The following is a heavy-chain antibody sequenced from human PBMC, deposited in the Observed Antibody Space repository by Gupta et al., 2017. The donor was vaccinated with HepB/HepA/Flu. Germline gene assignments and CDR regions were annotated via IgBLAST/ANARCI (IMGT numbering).Heavy chain of an antibody. CDR3: AKDLYFWSGMDV. D-gene: IGHD3-3*01. CDR2: IGSEMRK. V-gene: IGHV3-23*01. CDR1: GFTIGGNA. Sequence: DVQLLESGGGLVQPGGSLRLSCAVSGFTIGGNAMSWVRQAPGKGREWVSGIGSEMRKNYADSVRGRFTISRDNSENRVYLQMNSLRPEDTAVYYCAKDLYFWSGMDVWGKGTTVTVSS. J-gene: IGHJ6*03.